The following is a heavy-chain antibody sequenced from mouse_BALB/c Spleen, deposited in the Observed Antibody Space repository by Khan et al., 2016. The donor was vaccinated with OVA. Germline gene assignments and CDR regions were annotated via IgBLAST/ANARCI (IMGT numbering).Heavy chain of an antibody. CDR3: ASHLTVSFAY. V-gene: IGHV5-6*01. J-gene: IGHJ3*01. D-gene: IGHD4-1*01. CDR1: GFTFSSYS. CDR2: ISSGGDYT. Sequence: EVKLVESGGDLVKPGGSLKFSCAASGFTFSSYSMSWVRQTPDKRLEWVATISSGGDYTYYSDNVKGRFTISRDNAKNTLYLQMSSLKSEDTAMYYCASHLTVSFAYWGQGTLVTVSA.